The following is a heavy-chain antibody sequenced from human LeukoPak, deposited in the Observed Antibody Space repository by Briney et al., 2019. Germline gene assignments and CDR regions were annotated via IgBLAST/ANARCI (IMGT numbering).Heavy chain of an antibody. J-gene: IGHJ5*02. V-gene: IGHV1-24*01. CDR2: FDPEDGET. Sequence: ASVKVSCKVSGITLNDLSIQWVRQAPGKGLEWMGGFDPEDGETIYAPKFQARVTMTQDTYEDTAYMELSSLRSEDTAVYYCARAEVDYSNYGVLKWFDPWGQGTLVTVSS. CDR3: ARAEVDYSNYGVLKWFDP. CDR1: GITLNDLS. D-gene: IGHD4-11*01.